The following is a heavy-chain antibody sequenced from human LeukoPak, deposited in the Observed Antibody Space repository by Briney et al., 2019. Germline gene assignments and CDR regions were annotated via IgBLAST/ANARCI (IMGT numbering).Heavy chain of an antibody. CDR1: GGSISSYY. CDR2: IYYSGST. V-gene: IGHV4-59*01. Sequence: SETLSLTCTVSGGSISSYYWSWIRQPPGKGPEWIGYIYYSGSTNYNPSLKSRVTISVDTSKNQFSLKLSSVTAADTAVYYCARITPYYYYMGVWGKGTTVTVSS. J-gene: IGHJ6*03. CDR3: ARITPYYYYMGV. D-gene: IGHD3-16*01.